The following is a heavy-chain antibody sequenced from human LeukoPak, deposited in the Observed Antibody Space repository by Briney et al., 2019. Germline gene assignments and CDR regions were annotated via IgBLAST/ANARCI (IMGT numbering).Heavy chain of an antibody. J-gene: IGHJ4*02. D-gene: IGHD3-22*01. CDR1: GYTFTGYY. CDR3: ARGYYYDSSNYYLYFDS. CDR2: INPNSGDT. V-gene: IGHV1-2*06. Sequence: GASVKVSCKASGYTFTGYYMHWVRQAPGQGLEWMGRINPNSGDTNYAQTFQGKVTMTRDTSISTAYMELSRLRSDDTAVYYCARGYYYDSSNYYLYFDSWGQGTRVTVSS.